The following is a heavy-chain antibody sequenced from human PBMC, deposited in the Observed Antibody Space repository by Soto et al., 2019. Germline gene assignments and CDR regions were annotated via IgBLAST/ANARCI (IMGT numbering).Heavy chain of an antibody. CDR2: ISYDGSNK. J-gene: IGHJ4*02. V-gene: IGHV3-30-3*01. CDR3: ARDQSRDTAMMYFDY. CDR1: GFTFSSYA. D-gene: IGHD5-18*01. Sequence: GGSLRLSCAASGFTFSSYAMHWVRQAPGKGLEWVAVISYDGSNKYYADSVKGRFTISRDNSKNTLYLQMNSLRAEDTAVYYCARDQSRDTAMMYFDYWGQGTLVTVSS.